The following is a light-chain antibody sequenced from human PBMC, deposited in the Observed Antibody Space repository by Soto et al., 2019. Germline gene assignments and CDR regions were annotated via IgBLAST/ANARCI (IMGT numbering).Light chain of an antibody. V-gene: IGLV2-14*01. J-gene: IGLJ1*01. Sequence: QSVLTQPASVSGSPGQSIAISCTGTSSDVGGYNYVSWYQQHPDKAPKLMIYEVSNRPPGVSSRFSGSKSGNTASLTISGLQAEDEADYYCNSYTSSNTLVFGTGTKVTVL. CDR3: NSYTSSNTLV. CDR1: SSDVGGYNY. CDR2: EVS.